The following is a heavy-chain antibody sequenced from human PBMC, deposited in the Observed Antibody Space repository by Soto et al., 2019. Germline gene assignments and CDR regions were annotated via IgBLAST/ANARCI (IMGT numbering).Heavy chain of an antibody. Sequence: QVQLVESGGGLVKPGGSLRLSCAASGFTFSDYYMSWILQAPGKGLEWVSYISSSGVTIYYADAVKGRFTISRDNAKNSLYLQMNSLRAEDTAMYFCARVERGITIFGVVIPTFDYWGQGTLVTVSS. J-gene: IGHJ4*02. CDR1: GFTFSDYY. V-gene: IGHV3-11*01. D-gene: IGHD3-3*01. CDR2: ISSSGVTI. CDR3: ARVERGITIFGVVIPTFDY.